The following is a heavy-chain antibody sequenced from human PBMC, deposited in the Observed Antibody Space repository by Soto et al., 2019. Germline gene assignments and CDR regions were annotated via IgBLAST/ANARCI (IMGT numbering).Heavy chain of an antibody. CDR3: ARSNYDSSGPDAFDI. D-gene: IGHD3-22*01. J-gene: IGHJ3*02. CDR1: GYTFTSYY. Sequence: ASVKVSCKASGYTFTSYYMHWVRQAPGQGLGWMGIINPSGGSTSYAQKFQGRVTMTRDTSTSTVYMELSSLRSEDTAVYYCARSNYDSSGPDAFDIWGQGTMVTVSS. CDR2: INPSGGST. V-gene: IGHV1-46*01.